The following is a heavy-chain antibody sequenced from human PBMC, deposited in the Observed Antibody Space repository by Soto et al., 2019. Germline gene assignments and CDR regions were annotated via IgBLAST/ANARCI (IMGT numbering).Heavy chain of an antibody. CDR2: IYYSGST. J-gene: IGHJ4*02. CDR3: ASGFGYDYIWGSYRLDY. D-gene: IGHD3-16*02. CDR1: GGSISSYY. Sequence: TLSLTCTVAGGSISSYYWSLIRQPPGKGLEWIGYIYYSGSTDYNPSLKSRVTISVDTSKNQFSLKLSSVTAADTAVYYCASGFGYDYIWGSYRLDYWGQGTLVTVSS. V-gene: IGHV4-59*01.